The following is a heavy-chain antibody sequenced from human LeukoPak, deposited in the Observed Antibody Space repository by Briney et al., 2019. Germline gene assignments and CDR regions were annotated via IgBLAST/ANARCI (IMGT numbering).Heavy chain of an antibody. CDR3: ARDGPYGDFDY. V-gene: IGHV4-4*07. D-gene: IGHD4-17*01. J-gene: IGHJ4*02. CDR1: GGTISSYY. CDR2: IYTSGST. Sequence: PSETVSLTCTVSGGTISSYYWSWIRQPAGKGLEWIGRIYTSGSTNYNPSLKSRVTMSVDTSKNQFSLKLSSVTAADTAVYYCARDGPYGDFDYWGQGTLVSVSS.